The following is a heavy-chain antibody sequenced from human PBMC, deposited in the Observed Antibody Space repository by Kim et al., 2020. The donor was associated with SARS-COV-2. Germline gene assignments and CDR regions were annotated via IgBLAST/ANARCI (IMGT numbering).Heavy chain of an antibody. J-gene: IGHJ6*02. CDR1: GFTFSSYE. V-gene: IGHV3-48*03. CDR3: ARESGCSSTSCYTKGHYYYYYGMDV. CDR2: ISSSGSTI. D-gene: IGHD2-2*02. Sequence: GGSLRLSCAASGFTFSSYEMNWVRQAPGKGLEWVSYISSSGSTIYYADSVKGRFTISRDNAKNSLYLQMNSLRAEDTAVYYCARESGCSSTSCYTKGHYYYYYGMDVWGQGTTVTVSS.